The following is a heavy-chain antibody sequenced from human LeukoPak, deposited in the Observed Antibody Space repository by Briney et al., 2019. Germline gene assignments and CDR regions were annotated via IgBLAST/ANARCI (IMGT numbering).Heavy chain of an antibody. CDR1: GGSITGFY. CDR2: IYSSGNT. CDR3: ARHPSRGVVGTGFDI. V-gene: IGHV4-59*08. D-gene: IGHD6-19*01. Sequence: SETLSLTCTVSGGSITGFYWSWIRQPPGKGLEWIGYIYSSGNTNYNPSLRSRVTMSVHTSNNQFSLNLNSVTAADTAVYFCARHPSRGVVGTGFDIWGQGTMVTVSS. J-gene: IGHJ3*02.